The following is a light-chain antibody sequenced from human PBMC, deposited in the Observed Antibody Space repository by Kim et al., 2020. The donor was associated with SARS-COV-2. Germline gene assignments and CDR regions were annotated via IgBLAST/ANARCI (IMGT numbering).Light chain of an antibody. CDR3: SSYTSSSTLV. CDR2: SVS. J-gene: IGLJ2*01. Sequence: QSALTQPASVSGSPGQSITISCTGTSSDVGGYNYVSWYQQHPGKAPKLMIYSVSHRPSGVSNRFSGSKSGNTASLTISGLQAEDEADYYCSSYTSSSTLVFGGGTQLTVL. CDR1: SSDVGGYNY. V-gene: IGLV2-14*03.